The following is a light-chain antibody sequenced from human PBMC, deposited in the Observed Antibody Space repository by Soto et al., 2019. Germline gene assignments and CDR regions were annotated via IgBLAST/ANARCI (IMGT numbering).Light chain of an antibody. J-gene: IGKJ3*01. CDR2: DAS. CDR1: QSISIY. CDR3: QQRTNWPGT. Sequence: EVVLTQSPATLSLSPGEGATLSCRASQSISIYLAWYQQKPGQAPRLLIYDASNRATGIPDRFSGSGSGTDFTLTITSLEPEDFAVYYCQQRTNWPGTFGPGTKVDIK. V-gene: IGKV3-11*01.